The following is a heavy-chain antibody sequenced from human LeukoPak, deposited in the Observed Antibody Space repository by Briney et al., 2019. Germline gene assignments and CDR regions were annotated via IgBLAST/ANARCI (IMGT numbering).Heavy chain of an antibody. J-gene: IGHJ6*03. Sequence: GGSLRLSCAASGFTFSTFNMNWVRQAPGKGLEWVSYISSSSSTIYYADSVKGRFTISRDNAKNSLFLQVNSLRAEDTAVYYCARDSGLYFDYYYYMDVWGKGTTVTVSS. V-gene: IGHV3-48*01. CDR3: ARDSGLYFDYYYYMDV. CDR1: GFTFSTFN. D-gene: IGHD2-2*02. CDR2: ISSSSSTI.